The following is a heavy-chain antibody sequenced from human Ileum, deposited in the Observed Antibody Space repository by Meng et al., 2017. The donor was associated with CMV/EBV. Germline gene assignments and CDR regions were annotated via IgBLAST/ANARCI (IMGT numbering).Heavy chain of an antibody. Sequence: LQESGPGLVKPSETLSLTCAGSGGSISTYYWTWVRQPAGKGLGWIGRINAGGSTNDNPSLKSRVTMSVDTSKNQFSLKVTSVTAADTAVYYCAREENTVNQFEYWGQGTLVTVSS. CDR1: GGSISTYY. CDR2: INAGGST. CDR3: AREENTVNQFEY. J-gene: IGHJ4*02. D-gene: IGHD4-17*01. V-gene: IGHV4-4*07.